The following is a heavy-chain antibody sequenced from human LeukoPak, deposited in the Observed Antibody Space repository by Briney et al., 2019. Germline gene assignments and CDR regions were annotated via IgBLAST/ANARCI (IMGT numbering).Heavy chain of an antibody. CDR2: IYYSGST. CDR1: GGSISSYY. D-gene: IGHD3-9*01. V-gene: IGHV4-59*01. CDR3: ARVDWSLTFDH. Sequence: SETLSLTCTVSGGSISSYYWSWIRQPPGKGLEWIGYIYYSGSTNYNPSLKSRVTISVDTSKNQFSLKLSSVTAADTAVYYCARVDWSLTFDHWGQGTLVTVSS. J-gene: IGHJ4*02.